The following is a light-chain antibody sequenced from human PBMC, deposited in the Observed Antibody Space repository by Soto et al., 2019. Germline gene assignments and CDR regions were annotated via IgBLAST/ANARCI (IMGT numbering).Light chain of an antibody. J-gene: IGKJ1*01. CDR2: GAS. CDR3: QHYNNWPSWT. V-gene: IGKV3-15*01. Sequence: EIVLTQSPGTLSLSPGERATLSCRASQSVSSNLAWYQQKPGQPPRLVIYGASTRATGLPARFSGSGSGTEFTLTISSLQSEDFAVYYCQHYNNWPSWTFGQGTKVDIK. CDR1: QSVSSN.